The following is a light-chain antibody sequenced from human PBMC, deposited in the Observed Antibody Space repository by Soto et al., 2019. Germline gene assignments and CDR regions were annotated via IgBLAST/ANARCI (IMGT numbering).Light chain of an antibody. J-gene: IGLJ3*02. CDR1: SSNIGSNT. V-gene: IGLV1-44*01. CDR2: TKN. Sequence: QSVLTQPPSASGTPGQRVTISCSGSSSNIGSNTVNWYQQVPGTAPKLLIYTKNQRPSGVPDRFSGSKSGTSASLAISGLQSGDEADYYCAAWDDSLNAWVFGGGTQLTVL. CDR3: AAWDDSLNAWV.